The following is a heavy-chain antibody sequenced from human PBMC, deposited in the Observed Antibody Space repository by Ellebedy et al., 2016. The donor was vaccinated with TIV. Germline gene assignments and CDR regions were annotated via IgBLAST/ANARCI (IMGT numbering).Heavy chain of an antibody. V-gene: IGHV4-38-2*02. Sequence: MPSETLSLSCSVSGSSISSGYYWGWLRPPPGRRLEWSGIMFHSGSTYYSPSLKSRVTISVDTSKNQLSLRLGSVTAADTAVYYCARDGAGRWDYWGPGTLVTVSS. CDR1: GSSISSGYY. J-gene: IGHJ4*02. CDR2: MFHSGST. CDR3: ARDGAGRWDY. D-gene: IGHD4-23*01.